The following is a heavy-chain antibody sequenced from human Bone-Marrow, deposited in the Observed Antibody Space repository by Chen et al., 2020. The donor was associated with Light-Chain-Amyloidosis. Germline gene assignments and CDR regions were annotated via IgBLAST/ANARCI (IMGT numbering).Heavy chain of an antibody. CDR3: AAGLSH. V-gene: IGHV3-23*04. CDR2: ISESGENT. J-gene: IGHJ4*02. D-gene: IGHD3-16*02. CDR1: GVTFSSIP. Sequence: VQVVESGGGLVQPGGSLRLSCAASGVTFSSIPMSWIRQAPGKGPEWVSGISESGENTYYADFVKGRFTISRDNSKNTLYLQMNSLRDEDTAIFYCAAGLSHWGRGTLVTVSS.